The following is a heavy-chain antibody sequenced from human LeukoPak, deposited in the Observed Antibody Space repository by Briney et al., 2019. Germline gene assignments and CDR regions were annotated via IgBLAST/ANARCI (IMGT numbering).Heavy chain of an antibody. Sequence: SETLSLTCAVYGGSFSGYYWSWIRQPPGKGLEWIGEINHSGSTNYNPSLKSRVTISVDTSKNQFSLKLSSVTAADTAVYYCARGGYCSSTSCSGALGSDYWGQGTLVTVSS. CDR2: INHSGST. CDR3: ARGGYCSSTSCSGALGSDY. D-gene: IGHD2-2*01. J-gene: IGHJ4*02. V-gene: IGHV4-34*01. CDR1: GGSFSGYY.